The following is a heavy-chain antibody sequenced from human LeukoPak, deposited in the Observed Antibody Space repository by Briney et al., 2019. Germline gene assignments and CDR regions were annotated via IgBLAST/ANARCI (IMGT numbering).Heavy chain of an antibody. V-gene: IGHV3-23*01. CDR2: ISDIGVST. CDR1: GFTFNNYA. Sequence: GGSLRLSCAASGFTFNNYAMSWVRQAPGKGLEWDSAISDIGVSTYYADSVKGRFTVSRDNSKNTLYLQMNSLRAEDTAVYYCAKQSGLPWSAMDVWGQGTTVTVSS. D-gene: IGHD5/OR15-5a*01. J-gene: IGHJ6*02. CDR3: AKQSGLPWSAMDV.